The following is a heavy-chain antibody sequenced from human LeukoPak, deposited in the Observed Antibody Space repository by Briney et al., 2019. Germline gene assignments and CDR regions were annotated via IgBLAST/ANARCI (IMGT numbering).Heavy chain of an antibody. Sequence: PGGSLRLSCAASGFTFSDYAMHWVRQAPGKGLEWVTLISYNGANKYYADSVKGRFTISRDNSKNTLYLQMDSLRAEDTAVYYCARAKDGTNILDYWGQGTLVTVSS. CDR1: GFTFSDYA. V-gene: IGHV3-30-3*01. CDR2: ISYNGANK. J-gene: IGHJ4*02. CDR3: ARAKDGTNILDY. D-gene: IGHD5-24*01.